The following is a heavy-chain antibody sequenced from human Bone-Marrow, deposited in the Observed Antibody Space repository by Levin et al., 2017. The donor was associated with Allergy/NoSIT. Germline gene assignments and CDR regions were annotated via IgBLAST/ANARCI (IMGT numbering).Heavy chain of an antibody. Sequence: GESLKISCAASGFTVSSNYMSWVRQAPGKGLEWVSVIYSGGSTYYADSVKGRFTISRDNSKNTLYLQMNSLRAEDTAVYYCARIGVPTARYYFDYWGQGTLVTVSS. V-gene: IGHV3-53*01. J-gene: IGHJ4*02. CDR2: IYSGGST. D-gene: IGHD3-10*01. CDR1: GFTVSSNY. CDR3: ARIGVPTARYYFDY.